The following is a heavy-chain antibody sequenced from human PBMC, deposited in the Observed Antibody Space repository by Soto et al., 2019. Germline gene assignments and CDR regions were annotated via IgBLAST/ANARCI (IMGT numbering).Heavy chain of an antibody. Sequence: GGSLRLSCAASGFTFSRYDMQWVRQGTGKGPEWVSGISTTGNTYYPDSVKGRFTISRENAKNSLYLQMNRLRAGDTAVYYCVRSDYSYGYGWYFDLWGRGTLVTVSS. CDR2: ISTTGNT. CDR3: VRSDYSYGYGWYFDL. V-gene: IGHV3-13*01. D-gene: IGHD5-18*01. J-gene: IGHJ2*01. CDR1: GFTFSRYD.